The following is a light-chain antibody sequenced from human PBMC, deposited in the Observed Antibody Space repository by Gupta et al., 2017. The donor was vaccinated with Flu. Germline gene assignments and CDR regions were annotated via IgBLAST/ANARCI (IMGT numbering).Light chain of an antibody. V-gene: IGLV2-14*01. J-gene: IGLJ2*01. CDR2: DVS. Sequence: QPALTQPASVSGSPGQSITISCTETSSAVGGYNYVSWSQQRPGKAPKLLISDVSNRPSGVSNRFSGSKSGNTASLTISGLQAEDEADYYCSSYTSGSALVVVFGGGTKLTVL. CDR1: SSAVGGYNY. CDR3: SSYTSGSALVVV.